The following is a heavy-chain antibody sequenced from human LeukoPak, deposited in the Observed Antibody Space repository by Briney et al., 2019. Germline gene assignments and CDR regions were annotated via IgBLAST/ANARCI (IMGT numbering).Heavy chain of an antibody. CDR3: ARAGSGSHPKELGAFDI. CDR1: GFTFSSYA. CDR2: ISYDGSNK. V-gene: IGHV3-30-3*01. J-gene: IGHJ3*02. D-gene: IGHD1-26*01. Sequence: GGSLRLSCAASGFTFSSYAMHWVRQAPGKGLEWVAVISYDGSNKYYADSVKGRFTISRDNSKNTLYLQMNSLRAEDTAVYYCARAGSGSHPKELGAFDIWGQGTVVIVSS.